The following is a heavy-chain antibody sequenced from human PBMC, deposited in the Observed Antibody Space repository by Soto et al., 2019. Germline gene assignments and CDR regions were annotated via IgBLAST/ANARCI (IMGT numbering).Heavy chain of an antibody. CDR2: IWYDGSNK. D-gene: IGHD3-10*01. Sequence: GGSLRLSCAASGFTFSSYGMHWVRQAPGKGLEWVAVIWYDGSNKYYADSVKGRFTISRDNSKNTLYLQMNSLRAEDTAVYYCARDADYYGSGIQGGFDYWGQGTLVTVSS. V-gene: IGHV3-33*01. CDR1: GFTFSSYG. J-gene: IGHJ4*02. CDR3: ARDADYYGSGIQGGFDY.